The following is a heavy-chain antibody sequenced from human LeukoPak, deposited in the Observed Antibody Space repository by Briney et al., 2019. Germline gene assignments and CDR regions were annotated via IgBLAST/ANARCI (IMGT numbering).Heavy chain of an antibody. CDR2: INRGSSII. CDR1: GFIFSTYE. J-gene: IGHJ5*02. D-gene: IGHD2-8*01. CDR3: TRRAPTGVTAGWFDP. V-gene: IGHV3-48*03. Sequence: GGSLRLSCAGSGFIFSTYEMAWVRQAPGKGLEWVSYINRGSSIIYHADSVKGRFTISRDDADSSLYLQMNSLRVEDTAVYYCTRRAPTGVTAGWFDPWGQGTLVSVSS.